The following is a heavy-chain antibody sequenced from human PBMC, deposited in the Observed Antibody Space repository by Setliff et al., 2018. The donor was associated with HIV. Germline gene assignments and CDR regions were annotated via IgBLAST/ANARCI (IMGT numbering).Heavy chain of an antibody. CDR2: VYYSGGT. CDR3: ARLGDSGYDFRGYFDY. D-gene: IGHD5-12*01. Sequence: PSLTCTVSGGSVSDTSYYWGWIRQPPGKGLEWLANVYYSGGTYYNPSLNSRVTISVDTSRNQFSLKLTSVTAADTALYFCARLGDSGYDFRGYFDYWGQGKLVTVSS. CDR1: GGSVSDTSYY. V-gene: IGHV4-39*01. J-gene: IGHJ4*02.